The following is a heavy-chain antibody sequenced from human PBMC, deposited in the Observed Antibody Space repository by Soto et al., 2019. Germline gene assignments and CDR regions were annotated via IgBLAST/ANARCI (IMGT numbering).Heavy chain of an antibody. CDR1: GGSISTYY. CDR3: ARDSVAGGDHFDF. J-gene: IGHJ4*02. V-gene: IGHV4-59*01. Sequence: QVQLQESGPGLVKPSETLSLTCTVSGGSISTYYWNWIRQPPGKGLEWSGYIYYSGSASYNPSLKRRVTISLDTSKNQFSLKLSSVTAADTAVYYCARDSVAGGDHFDFWGQGTLVTVSS. D-gene: IGHD6-19*01. CDR2: IYYSGSA.